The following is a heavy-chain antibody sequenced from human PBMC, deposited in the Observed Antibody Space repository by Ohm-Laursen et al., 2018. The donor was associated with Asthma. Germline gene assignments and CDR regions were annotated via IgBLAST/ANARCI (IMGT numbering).Heavy chain of an antibody. CDR1: GGSISSSKW. Sequence: PETLSLTWAVSGGSISSSKWWSWVRQPPGKGLEWIGEIYHSGTINYNPSLKSRVTISVDKSKNHFSLKLNSVTAADTAVYFCARDDDYMGFDNWGQGTLVTVSS. V-gene: IGHV4-4*01. D-gene: IGHD4-11*01. CDR2: IYHSGTI. J-gene: IGHJ4*02. CDR3: ARDDDYMGFDN.